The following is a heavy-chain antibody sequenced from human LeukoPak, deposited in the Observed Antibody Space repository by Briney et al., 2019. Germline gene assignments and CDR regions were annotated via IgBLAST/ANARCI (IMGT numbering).Heavy chain of an antibody. CDR1: GFTFSDYY. V-gene: IGHV3-11*06. D-gene: IGHD2-2*01. Sequence: GGSLRLSCAASGFTFSDYYMSWIRQAPGKGLEWVSYISSSSSYTNYADSVKGRFTISRDNAKNSLYLQMNSLRAEDTAVYYRARDSVVPAAEGNWFDPWGQGTLVTVSS. CDR3: ARDSVVPAAEGNWFDP. CDR2: ISSSSSYT. J-gene: IGHJ5*02.